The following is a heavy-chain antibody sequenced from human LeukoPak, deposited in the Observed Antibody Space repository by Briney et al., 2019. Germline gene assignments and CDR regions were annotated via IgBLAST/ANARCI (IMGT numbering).Heavy chain of an antibody. CDR1: GVSISRSDYY. CDR3: ARGRGLAGRSIDY. J-gene: IGHJ4*02. V-gene: IGHV4-30-4*01. D-gene: IGHD1-26*01. CDR2: IYYSGIT. Sequence: SETLSLTCSVSGVSISRSDYYWSWIRQPPGKGLEWIGYIYYSGITYYNPSLKSRVTISVDTSKNQFSLKLSSVTAADTAVYYCARGRGLAGRSIDYWGQGTLVTVSS.